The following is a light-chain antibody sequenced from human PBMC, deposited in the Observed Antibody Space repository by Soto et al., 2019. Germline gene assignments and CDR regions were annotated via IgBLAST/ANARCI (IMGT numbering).Light chain of an antibody. Sequence: AIRMTQSPSSLSASTGDRVTITCRASQGISSYLAWYQQKPGKAPKLLIYAASTLQSGVPSRFSGSGSGTDFTLTISCLQSEDFATYYCQQYDSYSWTFGQGTKVEV. CDR2: AAS. J-gene: IGKJ1*01. CDR3: QQYDSYSWT. V-gene: IGKV1-8*01. CDR1: QGISSY.